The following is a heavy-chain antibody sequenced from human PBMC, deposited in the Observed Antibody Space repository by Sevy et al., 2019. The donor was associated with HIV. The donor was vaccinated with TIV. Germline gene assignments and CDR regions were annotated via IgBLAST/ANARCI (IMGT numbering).Heavy chain of an antibody. CDR3: ARDFATIAVAGSCVY. CDR1: GFTFSSYA. V-gene: IGHV3-30-3*01. Sequence: GESLKISCAASGFTFSSYAMHWVRQAPGKGLEWVAVISYDGSNKYYADSVKGRFTISRDNSKNTLYLQMNSLRAEDTAVYYCARDFATIAVAGSCVYWVQGTLVTVSS. CDR2: ISYDGSNK. D-gene: IGHD6-19*01. J-gene: IGHJ4*02.